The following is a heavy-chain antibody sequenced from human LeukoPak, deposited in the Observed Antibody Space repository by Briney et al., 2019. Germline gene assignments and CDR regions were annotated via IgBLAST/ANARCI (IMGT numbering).Heavy chain of an antibody. J-gene: IGHJ4*02. CDR2: ISAYNGNT. CDR1: GYTFTSYG. Sequence: GASVKVSCKASGYTFTSYGISWVRQAPGQGLEWMGWISAYNGNTNYAQKLQGRVTMTTDTSTSTAYMELRSLRSDDTAVYYCARERADIVVVPAAINFDYWGQGTLITVSS. D-gene: IGHD2-2*02. CDR3: ARERADIVVVPAAINFDY. V-gene: IGHV1-18*01.